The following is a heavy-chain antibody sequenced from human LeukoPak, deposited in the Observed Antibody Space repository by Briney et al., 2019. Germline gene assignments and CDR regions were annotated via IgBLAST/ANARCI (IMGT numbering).Heavy chain of an antibody. J-gene: IGHJ5*01. CDR3: ARVMLGRWLLES. D-gene: IGHD5-24*01. V-gene: IGHV1-3*01. CDR1: QYTFTDYA. CDR2: IDAGNGKT. Sequence: ASVKVSCKASQYTFTDYAVHWVRQAPGQRLEWMGWIDAGNGKTKYSQSFQGRVTIIRDTSATTAYMELSSLTSEDTAVYYCARVMLGRWLLESWGQGTLVTVSS.